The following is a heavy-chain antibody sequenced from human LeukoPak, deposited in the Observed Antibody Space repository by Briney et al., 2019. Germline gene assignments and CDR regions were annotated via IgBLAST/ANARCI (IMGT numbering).Heavy chain of an antibody. CDR1: GFSFSSYA. CDR2: ISSNGGST. Sequence: GGSLRLSCAASGFSFSSYAMHWVRQAPGEGLEYVSAISSNGGSTYYANSVKGRFTISRDNSKNTLYLQMGSLRAEDMAVYYCARSQSSTYYYDSSDLGYWGQGTLVTVSS. V-gene: IGHV3-64*01. J-gene: IGHJ4*02. D-gene: IGHD3-22*01. CDR3: ARSQSSTYYYDSSDLGY.